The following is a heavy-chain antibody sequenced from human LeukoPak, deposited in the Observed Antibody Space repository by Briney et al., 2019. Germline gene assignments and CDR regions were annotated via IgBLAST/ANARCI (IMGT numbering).Heavy chain of an antibody. CDR1: GFTFSSYT. D-gene: IGHD3-22*01. Sequence: GRSLRLSCTASGFTFSSYTMHWVRRAPGKGLEWVAVISHDGNIKYHADSMKDRFTIPRDNSRNTLYLQMNNLRPEDTAVYSCARAKYYDSRGYSVREAYDIWGQGTMVTVSS. V-gene: IGHV3-30*04. J-gene: IGHJ3*02. CDR2: ISHDGNIK. CDR3: ARAKYYDSRGYSVREAYDI.